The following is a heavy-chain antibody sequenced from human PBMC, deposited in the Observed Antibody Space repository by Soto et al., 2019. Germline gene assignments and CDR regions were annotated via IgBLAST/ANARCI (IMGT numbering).Heavy chain of an antibody. CDR2: IYYSGST. CDR1: DGCSSSSSYY. Sequence: SLTRSVADGCSSSSSYYWGRKRQPPGKGLEWIGSIYYSGSTYYNPSLKSRVTISVDTSKNQFSLKLSSVTAADTAVYYCARRGYCSGGSCYQDYYYYGMDVWGQGTTVTVSS. J-gene: IGHJ6*02. V-gene: IGHV4-39*01. D-gene: IGHD2-15*01. CDR3: ARRGYCSGGSCYQDYYYYGMDV.